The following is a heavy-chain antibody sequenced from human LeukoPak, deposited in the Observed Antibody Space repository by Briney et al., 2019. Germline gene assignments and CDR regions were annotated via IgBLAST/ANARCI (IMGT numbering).Heavy chain of an antibody. CDR1: GGSLSSYY. CDR3: AGAGSSCYLIYY. Sequence: PSETLSLTCSVSGGSLSSYYWSWIRQPPGKGLEWIGYIYYSGNTNYNPSLTSRVTIPIDTSKNQFSLKLSSVTAADTGGNYCAGAGSSCYLIYYWGPGTLVTVSS. J-gene: IGHJ4*02. D-gene: IGHD3-22*01. CDR2: IYYSGNT. V-gene: IGHV4-59*01.